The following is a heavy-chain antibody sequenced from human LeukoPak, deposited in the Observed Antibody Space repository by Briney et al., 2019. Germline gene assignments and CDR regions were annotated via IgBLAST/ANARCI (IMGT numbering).Heavy chain of an antibody. CDR3: AKGTTGHCSGATCYPFDM. CDR1: GFTFSSYG. CDR2: SAGSGGGGGT. V-gene: IGHV3-23*01. Sequence: PGGSLRLSCAASGFTFSSYGMNWVRQAPGKVLEWVSSSAGSGGGGGTYYADSVKGRLTISRDSSKNTLFLHMNSLRVEDTAVYYCAKGTTGHCSGATCYPFDMWGQGTVVTVSS. J-gene: IGHJ3*02. D-gene: IGHD2-15*01.